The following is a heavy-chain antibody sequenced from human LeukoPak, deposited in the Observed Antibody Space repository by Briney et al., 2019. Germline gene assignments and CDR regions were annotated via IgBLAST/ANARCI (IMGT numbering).Heavy chain of an antibody. CDR2: INHSGST. CDR3: ARHGDFWSGYLDY. CDR1: GGSFSGYY. D-gene: IGHD3-3*01. J-gene: IGHJ4*02. V-gene: IGHV4-34*01. Sequence: PSETLSLTCAVYGGSFSGYYWSWIRQPPGKGLEWIGEINHSGSTNYNPSLKSRVTISVDTSKNQFSLKLSSVTAADTAVYYCARHGDFWSGYLDYWGQGTLVTVSS.